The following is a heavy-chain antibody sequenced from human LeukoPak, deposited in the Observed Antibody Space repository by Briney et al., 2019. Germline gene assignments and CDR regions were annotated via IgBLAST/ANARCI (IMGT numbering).Heavy chain of an antibody. V-gene: IGHV1-18*01. Sequence: ASVKVSCKASGYTFTSYGISWVRQAPGQGLEWMGWISPYNGNTNYAQKLQGRVTMTTDTSTSTAYMELRSLRSDDTAVYYCARAPKSRYYYDSSGLYWYFDLWGRGTLVTVSS. CDR2: ISPYNGNT. CDR1: GYTFTSYG. CDR3: ARAPKSRYYYDSSGLYWYFDL. J-gene: IGHJ2*01. D-gene: IGHD3-22*01.